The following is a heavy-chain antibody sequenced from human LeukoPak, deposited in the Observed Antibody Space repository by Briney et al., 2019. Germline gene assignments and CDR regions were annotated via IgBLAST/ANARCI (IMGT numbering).Heavy chain of an antibody. CDR3: ARGNAGYFDY. Sequence: SETLSLTCAVYGGSFSGYYWSWIRQPPGKGLEWIGEINHSGSTNYNPSLKSRVTISVDTSKNQFSLKLSSVTAADTAVYYCARGNAGYFDYWGPGNLVTVSS. J-gene: IGHJ4*02. D-gene: IGHD6-13*01. V-gene: IGHV4-34*01. CDR2: INHSGST. CDR1: GGSFSGYY.